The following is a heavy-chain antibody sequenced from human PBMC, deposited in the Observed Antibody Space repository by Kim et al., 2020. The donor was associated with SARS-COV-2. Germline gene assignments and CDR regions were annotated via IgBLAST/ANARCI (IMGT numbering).Heavy chain of an antibody. CDR1: GFPFSSYS. D-gene: IGHD3-9*01. J-gene: IGHJ6*02. CDR3: AREPPSFEYGMDV. CDR2: IGGSGLSM. Sequence: GGSLRLSCAASGFPFSSYSMNWVRQAPGKGLEWVAYIGGSGLSMFYADSVKGRFTISSDNANNSLFLQMNSLRAEDTAVYFCAREPPSFEYGMDVWGQGT. V-gene: IGHV3-48*01.